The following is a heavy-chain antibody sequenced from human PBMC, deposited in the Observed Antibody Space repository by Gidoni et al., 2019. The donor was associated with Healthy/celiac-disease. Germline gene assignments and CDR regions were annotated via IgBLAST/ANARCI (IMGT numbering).Heavy chain of an antibody. Sequence: EVQLLESGGGLVQPGGSLRLSCEASGFTFRSYAMSWVRQAPGKGLEWVSAISGRGGSTYYADSGKGRFTISRDNSKNTLYLQMNSLRAEDTAVYYCAKDLRPGGSEDSSGYSPLDYWGQGTLVTVSS. J-gene: IGHJ4*02. CDR3: AKDLRPGGSEDSSGYSPLDY. V-gene: IGHV3-23*01. D-gene: IGHD3-22*01. CDR2: ISGRGGST. CDR1: GFTFRSYA.